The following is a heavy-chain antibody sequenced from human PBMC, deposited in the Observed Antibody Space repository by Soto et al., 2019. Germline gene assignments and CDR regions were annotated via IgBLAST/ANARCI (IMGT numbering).Heavy chain of an antibody. V-gene: IGHV1-18*01. J-gene: IGHJ5*02. CDR1: GYTFTSYG. D-gene: IGHD2-2*01. CDR2: ISAYNGNT. Sequence: ASVKASCKASGYTFTSYGISWVRQAPGQGLEWMGWISAYNGNTNYAQKLQGRVTMTTDTSTSTAYMELRSLRSDDTAVYYCAREYCSSTSCYGWFDPWGQGTLVTVSS. CDR3: AREYCSSTSCYGWFDP.